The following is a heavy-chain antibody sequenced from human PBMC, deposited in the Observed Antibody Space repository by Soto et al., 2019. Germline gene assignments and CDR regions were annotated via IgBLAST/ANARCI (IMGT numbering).Heavy chain of an antibody. Sequence: SETLSLTCAVYRGSFSGYYWSWIRQPPGKGLEWIGEITHTGNTNYNPSLKSRVTISVDTSKNQFSLKLRSATAADTALYYSARGGHYYDSMIWGEGTLVTVSS. D-gene: IGHD3-22*01. V-gene: IGHV4-34*01. CDR3: ARGGHYYDSMI. CDR2: ITHTGNT. CDR1: RGSFSGYY. J-gene: IGHJ4*02.